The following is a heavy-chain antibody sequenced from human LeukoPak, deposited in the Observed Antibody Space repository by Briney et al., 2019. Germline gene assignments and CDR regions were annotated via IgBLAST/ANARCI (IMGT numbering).Heavy chain of an antibody. D-gene: IGHD1-26*01. Sequence: SETLSLTCAVYGGSFSGYYWSWIRQPPGKGLEWIWEINHSGSTNYNPAPKSRGTITVDTSKNQFSLKLSSVTAADTAVYYCASGMGGPYYYYYGMDVWGKGTTVTVSS. CDR2: INHSGST. CDR3: ASGMGGPYYYYYGMDV. J-gene: IGHJ6*04. V-gene: IGHV4-34*01. CDR1: GGSFSGYY.